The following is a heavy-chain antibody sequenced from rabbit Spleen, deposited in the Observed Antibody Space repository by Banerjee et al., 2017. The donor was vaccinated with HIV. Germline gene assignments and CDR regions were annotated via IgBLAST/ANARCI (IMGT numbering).Heavy chain of an antibody. V-gene: IGHV1S45*01. CDR3: TRDAGTGDYIDVYFSL. CDR2: INAYTGKP. CDR1: GFSFSDRDV. Sequence: QEQLVESGRGLVKPEGSLTLTCKASGFSFSDRDVMCWVRQAPGKGLQWIACINAYTGKPVYATWAKGRFIMSRASSTTVTLQMPSLTAADTATYFCTRDAGTGDYIDVYFSLWGQGTLVTVS. D-gene: IGHD8-1*01. J-gene: IGHJ4*01.